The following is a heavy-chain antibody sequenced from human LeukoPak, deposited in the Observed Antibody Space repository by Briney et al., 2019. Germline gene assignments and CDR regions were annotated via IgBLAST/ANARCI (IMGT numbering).Heavy chain of an antibody. Sequence: GESLRISCKGSGYSLTTYGIGWVRQMPGKCLEWMGIIYPDDSDIRFSPSFQGQVTVSVDKSINTAYLQWRSLKASDTATYYCARGAWHFDYWGQGTLVTVSS. V-gene: IGHV5-51*01. CDR3: ARGAWHFDY. J-gene: IGHJ4*02. CDR1: GYSLTTYG. D-gene: IGHD4/OR15-4a*01. CDR2: IYPDDSDI.